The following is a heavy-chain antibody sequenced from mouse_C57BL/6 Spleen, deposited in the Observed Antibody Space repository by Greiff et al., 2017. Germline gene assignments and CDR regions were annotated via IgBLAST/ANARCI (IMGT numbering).Heavy chain of an antibody. Sequence: QVQLQQSGAELARPGASVKMSCTASGYTFTSYTMHWVKQRPGQGLEWIGYINHSSGNTKYNQKFKDKATLTADKSPSTAYMQLSSLTSEDSAVYYCAKGSLGYYFDYWGQGTTLTVSS. CDR3: AKGSLGYYFDY. V-gene: IGHV1-4*01. J-gene: IGHJ2*01. CDR2: INHSSGNT. D-gene: IGHD6-1*01. CDR1: GYTFTSYT.